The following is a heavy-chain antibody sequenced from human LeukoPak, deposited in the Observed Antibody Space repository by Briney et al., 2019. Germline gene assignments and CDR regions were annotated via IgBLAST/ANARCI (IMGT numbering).Heavy chain of an antibody. Sequence: PSETLSLTCTVSGGSISSGGYYWGWIRQHPGKGLEWIGYIYYSGSTYYNPSLKSRVTISVDTSKNQFSLKLSSVTAADTAVYYCARAPVFGYSYGYTGRYYFDYWGQGTLVTVSS. J-gene: IGHJ4*02. D-gene: IGHD5-18*01. CDR1: GGSISSGGYY. V-gene: IGHV4-31*03. CDR2: IYYSGST. CDR3: ARAPVFGYSYGYTGRYYFDY.